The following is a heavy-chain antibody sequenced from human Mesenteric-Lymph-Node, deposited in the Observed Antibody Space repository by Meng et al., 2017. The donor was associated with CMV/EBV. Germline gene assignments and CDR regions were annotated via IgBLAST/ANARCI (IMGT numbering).Heavy chain of an antibody. D-gene: IGHD1-20*01. Sequence: CSFSGSSLRSRGMGVGWIRQPRGKDVDWLAPSYWDDDQRYSPSLKSRLTITGDTSKNQVVLTVPNLDPADTATYYCARYNWNYFDYWGQGTLVTVSS. CDR3: ARYNWNYFDY. V-gene: IGHV2-5*02. CDR2: SYWDDDQ. CDR1: GSSLRSRGMG. J-gene: IGHJ4*02.